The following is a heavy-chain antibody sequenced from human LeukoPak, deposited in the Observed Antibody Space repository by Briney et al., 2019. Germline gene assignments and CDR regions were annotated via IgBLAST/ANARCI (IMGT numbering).Heavy chain of an antibody. Sequence: GASVKVSCKASGYTFTSYGISWVRQAPGQGLEWMGWISAYNGNTNYAQKLQGRVTMTTDTSTSTAYMELRSLRSDDTAVYYCARRRGYSSSLGDYYYGMDVWGQGTTVTVSS. CDR1: GYTFTSYG. CDR3: ARRRGYSSSLGDYYYGMDV. D-gene: IGHD4-11*01. V-gene: IGHV1-18*01. CDR2: ISAYNGNT. J-gene: IGHJ6*02.